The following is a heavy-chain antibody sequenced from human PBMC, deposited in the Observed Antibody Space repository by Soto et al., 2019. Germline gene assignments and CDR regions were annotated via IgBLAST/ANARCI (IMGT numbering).Heavy chain of an antibody. CDR1: GYTFTSYY. CDR3: ARGASSWYFDY. CDR2: ISPSGGTT. V-gene: IGHV1-46*04. J-gene: IGHJ4*02. Sequence: QVQLMQSGAGVKKPGASVKVSCKASGYTFTSYYMHWVRQATGQGLEWMGIISPSGGTTSYAQKLQGRVIMTRDSATSTVYMELSSLRSEDTAVYFCARGASSWYFDYWGQGTLVTVSS.